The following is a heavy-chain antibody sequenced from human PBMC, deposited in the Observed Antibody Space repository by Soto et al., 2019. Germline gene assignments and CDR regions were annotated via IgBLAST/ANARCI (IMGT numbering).Heavy chain of an antibody. CDR3: ARMASSGTLNWFDP. Sequence: ASVKVSCKASGYTFINYDISWVRQATGQGLEWMGWMNPGSGKTGYANKFQGRVTMTRDASTSTAHLELSSLTSEDTAVYYCARMASSGTLNWFDPWGQGTLVTVSS. J-gene: IGHJ5*02. CDR1: GYTFINYD. CDR2: MNPGSGKT. V-gene: IGHV1-8*02.